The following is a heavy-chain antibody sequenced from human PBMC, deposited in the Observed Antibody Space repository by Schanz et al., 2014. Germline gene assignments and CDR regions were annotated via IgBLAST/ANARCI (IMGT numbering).Heavy chain of an antibody. J-gene: IGHJ4*02. Sequence: QVHLVESGGGVVQPGGSLRLSCAASGFIFRTYGMHWVRQAPGKGLEWVSFIEFDGIKKFYADSVKDRFTISRDNSKSSLYLHMHSLRPEDTAFYFCTKDSGLTYFDSWGQGTLVTVSS. CDR2: IEFDGIKK. CDR3: TKDSGLTYFDS. CDR1: GFIFRTYG. V-gene: IGHV3-30*02. D-gene: IGHD6-25*01.